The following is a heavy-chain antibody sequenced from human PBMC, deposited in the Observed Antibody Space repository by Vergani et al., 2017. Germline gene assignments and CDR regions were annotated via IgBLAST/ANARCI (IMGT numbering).Heavy chain of an antibody. CDR2: IFYCGTT. Sequence: QVQLQESGPGVVKPSQTLSLTCAVSGSSISSGDHCWTWIRQRPGKGLEWIGYIFYCGTTYDNPSLRSRLTISVDTSQNQFSLKLRSVTAADTAVYYCARVDTQVPATSHFYYMDVWGKGTTVVVSS. V-gene: IGHV4-31*11. CDR1: GSSISSGDHC. D-gene: IGHD6-25*01. J-gene: IGHJ6*03. CDR3: ARVDTQVPATSHFYYMDV.